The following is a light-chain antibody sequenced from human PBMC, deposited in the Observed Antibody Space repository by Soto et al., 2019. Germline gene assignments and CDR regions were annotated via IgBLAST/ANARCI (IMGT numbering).Light chain of an antibody. CDR1: QSVSNY. V-gene: IGKV3-11*01. CDR3: QQRSDWPLI. CDR2: DAS. Sequence: EIVLTQSPATLSVSPGERATLSCRASQSVSNYLAWYQQKPGQAPRLLIYDASNRAPGIPARFSGGGSATDFTLTISSLEPEDFAIYYCQQRSDWPLIFGGGTKVEIK. J-gene: IGKJ4*01.